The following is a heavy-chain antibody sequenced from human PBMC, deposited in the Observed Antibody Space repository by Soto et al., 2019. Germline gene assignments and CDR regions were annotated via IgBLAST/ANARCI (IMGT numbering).Heavy chain of an antibody. CDR1: GASISGGDYY. CDR2: IYYTGNT. Sequence: QVQLQESGPGLVKPSQTLSLTCTVSGASISGGDYYWTWIRQPPGKGLEWIGSIYYTGNTYSNPSLESRLSISVDPSNNQFALRLTSVTAPDTAIYYCAIATYYSSTYYLDYWGQGTLVTVSS. V-gene: IGHV4-30-4*01. J-gene: IGHJ4*02. D-gene: IGHD2-2*01. CDR3: AIATYYSSTYYLDY.